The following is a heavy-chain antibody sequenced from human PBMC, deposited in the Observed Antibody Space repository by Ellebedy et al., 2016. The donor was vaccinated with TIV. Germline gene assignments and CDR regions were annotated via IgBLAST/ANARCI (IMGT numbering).Heavy chain of an antibody. J-gene: IGHJ4*02. D-gene: IGHD3-10*01. CDR1: GFTFSSYA. Sequence: ETLSLXXAASGFTFSSYAMSWVRQAPGKGLEWVSAISGSGGSTYYADSVKGRFTISRDNSKNTLYLQMNSLRAEDTAVYYCAKGPVRGVYDYWGQGTLVTVSS. CDR3: AKGPVRGVYDY. CDR2: ISGSGGST. V-gene: IGHV3-23*01.